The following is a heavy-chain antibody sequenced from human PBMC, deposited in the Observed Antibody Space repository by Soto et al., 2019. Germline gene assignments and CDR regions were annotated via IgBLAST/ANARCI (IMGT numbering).Heavy chain of an antibody. CDR1: GGSISSGGYY. Sequence: SETLSLTCTVSGGSISSGGYYWSWIRQHPGKGLEWIGYIYYSGSTYYNPSLKSRVTISVDTSKNQFSLKLSSVTAADTAVYYCARATDILTGYYPYYFDYWGQGTLVTVSS. CDR2: IYYSGST. CDR3: ARATDILTGYYPYYFDY. D-gene: IGHD3-9*01. J-gene: IGHJ4*02. V-gene: IGHV4-31*03.